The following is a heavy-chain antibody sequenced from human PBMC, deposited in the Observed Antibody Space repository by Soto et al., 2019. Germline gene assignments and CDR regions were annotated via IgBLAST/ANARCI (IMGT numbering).Heavy chain of an antibody. CDR2: IYYSGST. V-gene: IGHV4-30-4*01. Sequence: SETLSLTCTFSGGSISSGDYYWSWIRQPPGKGLEWIGYIYYSGSTYYNPSLKSRVTISVDTSKNQFSLKLSSVTAADTAVYYCARELRGITIFGVGTIIGMDVWGQGTTVTVSS. D-gene: IGHD3-3*01. CDR1: GGSISSGDYY. CDR3: ARELRGITIFGVGTIIGMDV. J-gene: IGHJ6*02.